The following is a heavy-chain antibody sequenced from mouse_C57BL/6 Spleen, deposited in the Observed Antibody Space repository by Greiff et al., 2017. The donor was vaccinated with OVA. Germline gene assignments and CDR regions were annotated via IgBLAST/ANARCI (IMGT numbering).Heavy chain of an antibody. CDR1: GFTFSDYG. CDR2: ISSGSSTI. CDR3: ARTYDSSHFDY. J-gene: IGHJ2*01. Sequence: EVNVVESGGGLVKPGGSLKLSCAASGFTFSDYGMHWVRQAPEKGLEWVAYISSGSSTIYYADTVKGRFTISRDNAKNTLFLQMTSLRSEDAAKYYCARTYDSSHFDYWGQGTTLTVSS. D-gene: IGHD1-1*01. V-gene: IGHV5-17*01.